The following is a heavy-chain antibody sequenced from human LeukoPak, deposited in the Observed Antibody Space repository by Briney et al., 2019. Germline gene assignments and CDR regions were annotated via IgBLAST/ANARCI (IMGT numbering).Heavy chain of an antibody. CDR1: GFTVSSNS. V-gene: IGHV3-53*01. CDR2: IYSDNT. D-gene: IGHD3-10*01. J-gene: IGHJ5*02. CDR3: ARESGEYGSGNWFDP. Sequence: GGSLRLSCTVSGFTVSSNSMSWVRQAPGKGLEWVSFIYSDNTHYSDSVKGRFTISRDNSKNTLYLQMNSLRAEDTAVYYCARESGEYGSGNWFDPWGQGTLVTVSS.